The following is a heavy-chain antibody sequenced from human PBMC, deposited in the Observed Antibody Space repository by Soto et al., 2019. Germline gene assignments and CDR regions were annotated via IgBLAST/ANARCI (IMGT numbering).Heavy chain of an antibody. D-gene: IGHD3-16*02. J-gene: IGHJ4*02. CDR2: ISESREPI. CDR3: ARDKMGELSIADY. CDR1: GFTFSDYS. V-gene: IGHV3-48*01. Sequence: EVQLVESGGGLVQPGGSLRLSCTAPGFTFSDYSMYWVRQTPGKGLGWLSYISESREPIYYADSVKGRFTITRDNAKNSLLLQMSSRRGEDTAVYYGARDKMGELSIADYWGQGTPFTVSS.